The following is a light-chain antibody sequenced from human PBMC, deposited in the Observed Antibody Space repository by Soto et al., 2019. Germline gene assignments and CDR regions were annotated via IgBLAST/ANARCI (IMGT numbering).Light chain of an antibody. V-gene: IGKV1-17*01. CDR3: IQQSSCPPLT. CDR2: AAS. Sequence: DIQMTQSPSSLSASVGDRVTITCRASQGIRNDLGWYQQKPGKAPKRLIYAASSLQSGVPSRFSGSGSGTEFALTVSSLQPEDFANYYWIQQSSCPPLTFGGGAKVEIK. J-gene: IGKJ4*01. CDR1: QGIRND.